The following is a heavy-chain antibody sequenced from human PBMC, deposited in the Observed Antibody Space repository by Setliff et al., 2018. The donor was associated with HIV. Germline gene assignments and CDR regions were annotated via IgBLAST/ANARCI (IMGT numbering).Heavy chain of an antibody. Sequence: ASVKVSCKASGGTSSTHATNWVRQAPGQGLEWMGQIISILDITSYTQKLQGRVSITADKSTSTFYMELSDLTSADTAVYYCAGPRGDEAFDVWGQGTKVTVTS. J-gene: IGHJ3*01. D-gene: IGHD3-10*01. V-gene: IGHV1-69*10. CDR2: IISILDIT. CDR3: AGPRGDEAFDV. CDR1: GGTSSTHA.